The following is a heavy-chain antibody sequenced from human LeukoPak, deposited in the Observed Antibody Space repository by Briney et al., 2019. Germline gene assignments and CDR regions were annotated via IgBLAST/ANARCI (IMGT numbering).Heavy chain of an antibody. Sequence: SVKVSCKASGGTFSSYAISWVRQAPGQGLEWMGGIIPIFGTANYAQKFQGRVTITADESTSTAYMELSSLRSEDTAVYYCARTAGDYGDYVYYYGMDVWAKGPRSPSP. V-gene: IGHV1-69*13. D-gene: IGHD4-17*01. CDR2: IIPIFGTA. CDR3: ARTAGDYGDYVYYYGMDV. J-gene: IGHJ6*02. CDR1: GGTFSSYA.